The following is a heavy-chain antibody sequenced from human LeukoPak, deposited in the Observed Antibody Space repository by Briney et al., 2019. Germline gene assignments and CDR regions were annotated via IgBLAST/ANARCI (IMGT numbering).Heavy chain of an antibody. CDR2: IDGSSSTI. J-gene: IGHJ5*02. Sequence: GGSLRLSCEGSGFTFSTYSMNWVRQAPGKGLEWVSYIDGSSSTIYYADSVRGRFTISRDNSKNTLYLQMSSLRAEDTAVYYCVKAVYYGSGSYPLFDPWGQGTLVTVSS. CDR1: GFTFSTYS. D-gene: IGHD3-10*01. V-gene: IGHV3-48*01. CDR3: VKAVYYGSGSYPLFDP.